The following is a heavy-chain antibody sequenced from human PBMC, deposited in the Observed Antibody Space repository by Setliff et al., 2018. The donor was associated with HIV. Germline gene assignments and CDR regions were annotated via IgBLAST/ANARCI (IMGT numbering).Heavy chain of an antibody. CDR1: GFSLSSNGVS. CDR3: AHSGREVRGPYFDN. CDR2: VYWNDNK. D-gene: IGHD3-10*01. J-gene: IGHJ4*02. Sequence: SGPTLVNPTQPLTLTCTFSGFSLSSNGVSVGWIRQAPGKAPEWLALVYWNDNKQYSPSLKTRVTVTKDTSRNRVVLTMTDLDPVDTATYYCAHSGREVRGPYFDNWGQGVLVTVSS. V-gene: IGHV2-5*01.